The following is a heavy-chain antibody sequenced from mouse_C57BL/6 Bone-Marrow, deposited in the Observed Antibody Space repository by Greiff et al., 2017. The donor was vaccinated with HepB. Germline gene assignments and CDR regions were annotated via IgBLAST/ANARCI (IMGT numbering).Heavy chain of an antibody. CDR3: TSIYDGYCYFAY. CDR1: GFNIKDDY. CDR2: IDPENGDT. Sequence: VQLQQSGAELVRPGASVKLSCTASGFNIKDDYMHWVKQRPEQGLEWIGWIDPENGDTEYASKFQGKATITADTSSNTAYLRLSSLTSEDTAVYYCTSIYDGYCYFAYWGQGTLVTVSA. V-gene: IGHV14-4*01. J-gene: IGHJ3*01. D-gene: IGHD2-3*01.